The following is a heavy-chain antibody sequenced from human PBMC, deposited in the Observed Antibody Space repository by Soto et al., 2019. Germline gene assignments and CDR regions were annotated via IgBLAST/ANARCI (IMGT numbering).Heavy chain of an antibody. CDR2: ISAYNGNT. J-gene: IGHJ5*02. V-gene: IGHV1-18*04. CDR1: GYTFTSYG. D-gene: IGHD2-2*01. CDR3: ARGYCSSTSCYSAWFDL. Sequence: QVQLVQSGAEGKKPGASVKVSCKASGYTFTSYGISWLRQAPGQGLEWMGWISAYNGNTTYEQKLQGRVTMTTDTSTSTAYMELRSLRSDDTAVYYCARGYCSSTSCYSAWFDLWGQGTLVTVSS.